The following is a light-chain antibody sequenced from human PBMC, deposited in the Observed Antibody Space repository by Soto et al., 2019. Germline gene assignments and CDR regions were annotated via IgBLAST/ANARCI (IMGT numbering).Light chain of an antibody. CDR2: GAS. CDR1: QSVSSSY. Sequence: EKLMSQSPGTLSLSPGERATLSCRASQSVSSSYLAWYQQKPGPAPRLLIYGASSRATGIPDRFSGSGSGTDFTLTISRLEPEDFAVYYCQQYGSSPPITFGQGTRLEIK. J-gene: IGKJ5*01. CDR3: QQYGSSPPIT. V-gene: IGKV3-20*01.